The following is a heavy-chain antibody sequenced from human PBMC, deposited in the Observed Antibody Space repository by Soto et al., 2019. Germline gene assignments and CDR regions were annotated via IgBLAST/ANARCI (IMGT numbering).Heavy chain of an antibody. CDR3: ASEGPGRGIDD. J-gene: IGHJ6*02. Sequence: EVQLVESGGGLVKPGGSLRLSCAASGFTFSSYTMNWVRQAPGKGLEWVSSISGGSAYIYYADSVKGRFTISRDNAKSSLSLQMNSLRAEDTAVYDCASEGPGRGIDDWCQGTTVTVSS. CDR1: GFTFSSYT. D-gene: IGHD3-10*01. V-gene: IGHV3-21*01. CDR2: ISGGSAYI.